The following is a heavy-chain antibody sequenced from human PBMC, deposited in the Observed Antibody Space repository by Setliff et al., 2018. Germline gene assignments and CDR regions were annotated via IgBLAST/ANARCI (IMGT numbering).Heavy chain of an antibody. D-gene: IGHD2-15*01. V-gene: IGHV4-4*08. CDR3: ARGLNSVSWTFAY. CDR1: GDSIYNHF. Sequence: SETLSLTCTVSGDSIYNHFWSWVRQPPGKGLEWIGYIYSNGSTNYNPSLKSGVAISIDTSKNQFTLKVNSVTAANTAIYYCARGLNSVSWTFAYWGQGSLVTVSS. CDR2: IYSNGST. J-gene: IGHJ4*02.